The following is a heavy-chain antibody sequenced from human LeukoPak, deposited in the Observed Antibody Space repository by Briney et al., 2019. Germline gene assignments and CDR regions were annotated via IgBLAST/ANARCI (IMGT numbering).Heavy chain of an antibody. CDR2: IYHSGST. J-gene: IGHJ3*02. V-gene: IGHV4-38-2*02. Sequence: PSETLSLTCTVSGYSISSGYYWGWIRQPPGKGLEWIGIIYHSGSTYYNPSLKSRVTISVDTSKNQFSLKLSSVTAADTAVYYCARGDCSSTSCRNDAFDIWGQGTMVTVSS. D-gene: IGHD2-2*01. CDR3: ARGDCSSTSCRNDAFDI. CDR1: GYSISSGYY.